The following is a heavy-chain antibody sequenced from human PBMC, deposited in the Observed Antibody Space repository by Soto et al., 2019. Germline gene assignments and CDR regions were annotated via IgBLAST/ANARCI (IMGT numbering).Heavy chain of an antibody. D-gene: IGHD3-3*01. CDR2: IWYDGSNK. CDR3: ARDKGRLKSFDFWSGYYYYGMDV. Sequence: PGGSLRLSCAASGFTFSSYGMHWVRQAPGKGLEWVAVIWYDGSNKYYADSVKGRFTISRDNSKNTLYLQMNSLRAEDTAVYYCARDKGRLKSFDFWSGYYYYGMDVWGQGTTVTVPS. V-gene: IGHV3-33*01. J-gene: IGHJ6*02. CDR1: GFTFSSYG.